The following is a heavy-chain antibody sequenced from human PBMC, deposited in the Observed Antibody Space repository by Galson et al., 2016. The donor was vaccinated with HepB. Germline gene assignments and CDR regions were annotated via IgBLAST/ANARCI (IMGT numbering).Heavy chain of an antibody. Sequence: SVKVSCKASGYTFTSYAIHWVRQAPGQSLEWMGWINPGKTNTKYSQKFQGRVTITRDISARTAYMELSSLRSEDTAVYYCARSTYFYESGDYTSRELDHWGQGALVTVSS. CDR1: GYTFTSYA. V-gene: IGHV1-3*01. D-gene: IGHD3-3*01. J-gene: IGHJ5*02. CDR2: INPGKTNT. CDR3: ARSTYFYESGDYTSRELDH.